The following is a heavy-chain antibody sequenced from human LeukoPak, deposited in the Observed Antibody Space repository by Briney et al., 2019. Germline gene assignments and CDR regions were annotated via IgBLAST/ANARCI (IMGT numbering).Heavy chain of an antibody. Sequence: GGSLRLSCAASGFTFSSYSMNWVRQAPGKGLEWVSSISSSSSYIYYADSVKGRFTISRDNAKNSLYLQMNSLRAEDTAVYYCARDEWDYDFWSGSEGAFDYWGQGTLVTVSS. J-gene: IGHJ4*02. CDR1: GFTFSSYS. D-gene: IGHD3-3*01. CDR2: ISSSSSYI. V-gene: IGHV3-21*01. CDR3: ARDEWDYDFWSGSEGAFDY.